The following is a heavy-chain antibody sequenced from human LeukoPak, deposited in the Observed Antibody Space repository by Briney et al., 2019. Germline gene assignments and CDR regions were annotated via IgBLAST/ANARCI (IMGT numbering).Heavy chain of an antibody. D-gene: IGHD6-19*01. CDR2: IYPGDSDT. Sequence: LGESLKIPCKGSGYSFTSYWIGWVRQMPGKGLEWMGIIYPGDSDTRYSPSFQGQVTISADKSISTASLQWSSLKAPDTAIYYCARMQLSGIAVAGLDYWGQGTLVTVSS. J-gene: IGHJ4*02. V-gene: IGHV5-51*01. CDR1: GYSFTSYW. CDR3: ARMQLSGIAVAGLDY.